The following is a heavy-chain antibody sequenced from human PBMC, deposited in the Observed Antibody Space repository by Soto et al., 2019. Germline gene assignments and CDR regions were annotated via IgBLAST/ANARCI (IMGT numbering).Heavy chain of an antibody. V-gene: IGHV1-3*01. J-gene: IGHJ6*03. CDR1: GYTFTSYA. Sequence: ASVKVSCKASGYTFTSYAMHWVRQAPGQRLEWMGWINAGNGNTKYSQKFQGRVTITRDTSASTAYMELSSLRSEDTAVYYCARRAGQAAAGTGRYYYYYYMAVWGKGTTVTVSS. CDR2: INAGNGNT. D-gene: IGHD6-13*01. CDR3: ARRAGQAAAGTGRYYYYYYMAV.